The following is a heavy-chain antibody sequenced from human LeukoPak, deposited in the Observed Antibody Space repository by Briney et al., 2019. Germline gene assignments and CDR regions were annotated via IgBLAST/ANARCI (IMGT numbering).Heavy chain of an antibody. CDR3: ARGLGDYYDTSDYYYAVPAH. V-gene: IGHV1-8*01. Sequence: ASVTVSCKASGYTFTTYDITWVRQAPGQGLEWMGWMNPNSGDTAYAQKFQGRVAMTRDTSISTAYMELSSLRSEDTAVYYCARGLGDYYDTSDYYYAVPAHWGQGTLVTVSS. J-gene: IGHJ4*02. D-gene: IGHD3-22*01. CDR1: GYTFTTYD. CDR2: MNPNSGDT.